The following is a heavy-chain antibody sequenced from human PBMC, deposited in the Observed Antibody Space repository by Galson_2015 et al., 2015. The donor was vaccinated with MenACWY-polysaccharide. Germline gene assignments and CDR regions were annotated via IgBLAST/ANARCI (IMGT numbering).Heavy chain of an antibody. V-gene: IGHV3-21*01. J-gene: IGHJ6*02. CDR2: ISSSSSYI. Sequence: SLRLSCAASGFTFSSYWMSWVRQAPGKGLEWVSSISSSSSYIYYADSVKGRLTISRDNAKNSLYLQMNSLRAEDTAVYYCAREMVGGLDSSGWYGYYYYYYGMDVWGQGTTVTVSS. CDR1: GFTFSSYW. CDR3: AREMVGGLDSSGWYGYYYYYYGMDV. D-gene: IGHD6-19*01.